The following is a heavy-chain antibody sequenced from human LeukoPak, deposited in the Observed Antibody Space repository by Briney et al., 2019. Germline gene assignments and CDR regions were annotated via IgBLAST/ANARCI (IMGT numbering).Heavy chain of an antibody. CDR1: GYTFTSYG. Sequence: ASVKVSCKASGYTFTSYGISWVRQAPGQGLEWMGWISAYNGNTNYAQKLQGRVTMTTDTSTSTAYMELRSLRSDDTAVYYCARQIGYSSSWYLKDYYYYGMDVWGQGTTVTVSS. V-gene: IGHV1-18*01. CDR2: ISAYNGNT. J-gene: IGHJ6*02. CDR3: ARQIGYSSSWYLKDYYYYGMDV. D-gene: IGHD6-13*01.